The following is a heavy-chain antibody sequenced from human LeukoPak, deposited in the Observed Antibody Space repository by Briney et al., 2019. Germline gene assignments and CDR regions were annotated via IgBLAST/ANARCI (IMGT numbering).Heavy chain of an antibody. CDR1: GYTFTSYD. J-gene: IGHJ3*02. V-gene: IGHV1-8*03. Sequence: GASVKVSCKASGYTFTSYDINWVRQATGQGLEWMGWMNPNSGNTGYAQKFQGRVTITRNTSISTAYMELSSLRSEDTAVYYCARASITMIVVAPYNAFDIWGQGTMVTVSS. CDR2: MNPNSGNT. CDR3: ARASITMIVVAPYNAFDI. D-gene: IGHD3-22*01.